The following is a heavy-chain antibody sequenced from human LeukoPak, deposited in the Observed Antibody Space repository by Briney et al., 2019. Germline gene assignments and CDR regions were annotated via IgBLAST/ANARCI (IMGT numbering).Heavy chain of an antibody. CDR2: IIPIFGTA. Sequence: SVKVSCKASGGTFSSYAISWVRQAPGQGLEWMGGIIPIFGTANYAQKFQGRVTITTDESTSTAYMELSSLGSEDTAVYYCARGGYIAAAAPTQPLGYYYYYMDVWGKGTTVTVSS. CDR3: ARGGYIAAAAPTQPLGYYYYYMDV. CDR1: GGTFSSYA. J-gene: IGHJ6*03. D-gene: IGHD6-13*01. V-gene: IGHV1-69*05.